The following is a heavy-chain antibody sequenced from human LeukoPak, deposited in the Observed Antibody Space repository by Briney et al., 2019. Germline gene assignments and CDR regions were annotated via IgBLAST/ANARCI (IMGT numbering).Heavy chain of an antibody. CDR1: GYTFTNYG. J-gene: IGHJ4*02. Sequence: ASVTVSCKASGYTFTNYGMNWVRQAPGQGLEWMGWINTNAGNPTYAQGFTGRFVFSLDPSVNTAYLQISSLKAEDTAVYYCARDEWLLDYWGQGTLVTVSS. CDR2: INTNAGNP. CDR3: ARDEWLLDY. V-gene: IGHV7-4-1*02. D-gene: IGHD5-12*01.